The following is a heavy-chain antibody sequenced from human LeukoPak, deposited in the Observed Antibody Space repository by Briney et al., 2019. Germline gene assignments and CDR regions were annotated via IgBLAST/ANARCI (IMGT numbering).Heavy chain of an antibody. J-gene: IGHJ4*02. CDR3: ARGGIQVSGIDEIDY. D-gene: IGHD6-13*01. V-gene: IGHV3-13*01. Sequence: PGGSLRLSCAASGFTLRSYDMHWVRQVTGKGLEWVSAIGISGDTHYPGSVKGRFTISRENAMNSLYLQMNSLTAGDTAVYYCARGGIQVSGIDEIDYWGQGTLVTVSS. CDR1: GFTLRSYD. CDR2: IGISGDT.